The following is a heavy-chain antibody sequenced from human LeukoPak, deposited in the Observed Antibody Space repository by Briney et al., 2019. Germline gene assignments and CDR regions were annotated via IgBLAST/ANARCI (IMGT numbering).Heavy chain of an antibody. CDR3: ASRVVVVAATLGFDY. V-gene: IGHV3-53*01. CDR2: IYSGGNT. J-gene: IGHJ4*02. D-gene: IGHD2-15*01. CDR1: GFTFSGFA. Sequence: GGSLRLSCAASGFTFSGFAMSWIRQAPGKGLEWVSLIYSGGNTYYANSVKGRFTISRDNSKNTLYLQMNSLRAEDTAVYYCASRVVVVAATLGFDYRGQGTLVTVSS.